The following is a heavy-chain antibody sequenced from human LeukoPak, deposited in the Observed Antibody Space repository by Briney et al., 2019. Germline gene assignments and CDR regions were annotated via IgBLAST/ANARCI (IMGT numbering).Heavy chain of an antibody. J-gene: IGHJ4*02. Sequence: GESLKISCKGSGYSFTSYWITWVRQMPGKGLEWMGRIDPSDSYTNYSPSFQGHVTIAADKAISTAYLQWSSLKASDTAMYYCARVSGNYRTDYWGQGTLVTVSS. V-gene: IGHV5-10-1*01. CDR3: ARVSGNYRTDY. D-gene: IGHD3-16*02. CDR1: GYSFTSYW. CDR2: IDPSDSYT.